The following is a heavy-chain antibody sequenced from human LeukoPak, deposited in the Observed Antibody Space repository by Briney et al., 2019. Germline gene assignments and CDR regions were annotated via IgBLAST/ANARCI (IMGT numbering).Heavy chain of an antibody. V-gene: IGHV4-39*01. CDR3: ARLVDYYDSRGYFDS. CDR2: IYFSGST. J-gene: IGHJ4*02. Sequence: SETLSLTCAVSGGSISSSGYCWGWVRQSPGKGLEWIGIIYFSGSTYYNPSLKSRVTISVDTSKNQFSLKLSSVTAADTAVYYCARLVDYYDSRGYFDSWGQGTLVTVSS. CDR1: GGSISSSGYC. D-gene: IGHD3-22*01.